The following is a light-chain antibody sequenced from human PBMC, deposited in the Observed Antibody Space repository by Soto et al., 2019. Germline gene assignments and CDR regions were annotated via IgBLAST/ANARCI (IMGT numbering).Light chain of an antibody. Sequence: QSVLTQPPSVSGAPGQRVTISCTGSSSNIGAGYDVYWYQQLPGTAPKLLIYGNSNRPSGVPERFSGSKSATSASLAITGLQAEDEADYYCQSYDSSLPGAVFGGGTKVTVL. CDR3: QSYDSSLPGAV. V-gene: IGLV1-40*01. CDR2: GNS. CDR1: SSNIGAGYD. J-gene: IGLJ2*01.